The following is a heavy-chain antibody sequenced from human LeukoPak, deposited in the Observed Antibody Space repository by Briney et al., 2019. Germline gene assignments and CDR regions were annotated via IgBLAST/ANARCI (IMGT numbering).Heavy chain of an antibody. V-gene: IGHV3-7*03. CDR1: GFTFSSYA. D-gene: IGHD6-19*01. Sequence: PGGSLRLSCAASGFTFSSYAMSWVRQAPGKGLEWVANIKQDGSEKYYVDSVEGRFTISRDNAKNSLYLQMNSLRAEDTAVYYCARGQQWLPAWGQGTLVTVSS. J-gene: IGHJ4*02. CDR3: ARGQQWLPA. CDR2: IKQDGSEK.